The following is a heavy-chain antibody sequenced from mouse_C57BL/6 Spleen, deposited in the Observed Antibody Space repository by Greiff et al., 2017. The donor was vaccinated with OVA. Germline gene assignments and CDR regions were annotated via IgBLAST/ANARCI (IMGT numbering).Heavy chain of an antibody. V-gene: IGHV1-55*01. Sequence: QVQLKQPGAELVKPGASVKMSCKASGYTFTSYWITWVKQRPGQGLEWIGDIYPGSGSTNYNGKFKSKATLTVDTSSSTAYMQLSSLTSEDSAVYYCARDYGSSYRFDYWGQGTTLTVSS. J-gene: IGHJ2*01. CDR2: IYPGSGST. D-gene: IGHD1-1*01. CDR1: GYTFTSYW. CDR3: ARDYGSSYRFDY.